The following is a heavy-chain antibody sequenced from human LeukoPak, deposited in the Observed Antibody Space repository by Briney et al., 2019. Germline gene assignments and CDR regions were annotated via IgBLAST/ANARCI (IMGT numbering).Heavy chain of an antibody. CDR2: IYHSGST. Sequence: SETLSLTCTVSGGSISSGGYYWSWIRQPPGKGLEWIGYIYHSGSTYYNPSLKSRVTISVDRSKNQFSLKLSSVTAADTAVYYCARQRGAMITYYFDYWGQGTLVTVSS. V-gene: IGHV4-30-2*01. CDR3: ARQRGAMITYYFDY. D-gene: IGHD3-16*01. CDR1: GGSISSGGYY. J-gene: IGHJ4*02.